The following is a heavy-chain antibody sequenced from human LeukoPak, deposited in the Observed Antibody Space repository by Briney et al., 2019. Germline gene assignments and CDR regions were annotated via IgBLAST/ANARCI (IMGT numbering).Heavy chain of an antibody. D-gene: IGHD7-27*01. CDR2: IYYSGST. V-gene: IGHV4-39*01. J-gene: IGHJ4*02. CDR3: ASHSNWAYFDY. Sequence: SETLSLTCAVYGGSFSGYYWGWIRQSPGKGLEWIGSIYYSGSTYYNPSLKSRVTISVDTSKNQFSLKLSSVTAADTAVYYCASHSNWAYFDYWGQGTLVTVSS. CDR1: GGSFSGYY.